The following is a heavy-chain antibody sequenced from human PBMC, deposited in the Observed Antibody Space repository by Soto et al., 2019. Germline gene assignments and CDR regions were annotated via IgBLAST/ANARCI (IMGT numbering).Heavy chain of an antibody. V-gene: IGHV3-53*01. Sequence: GGSLRLSCAASGFTVSSNYMSWVRQAPGKGLEWVSVIYSGGSTYYADSVKGRFTISRDNSKNTLYLQMNSLRAEDTAVYYCARDLQYYYDSSGYFRYYGMDVWGPGTTVTVS. CDR3: ARDLQYYYDSSGYFRYYGMDV. CDR1: GFTVSSNY. J-gene: IGHJ6*02. CDR2: IYSGGST. D-gene: IGHD3-22*01.